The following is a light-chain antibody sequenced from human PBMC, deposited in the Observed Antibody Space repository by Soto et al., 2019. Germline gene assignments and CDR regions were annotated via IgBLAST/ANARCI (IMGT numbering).Light chain of an antibody. J-gene: IGKJ1*01. V-gene: IGKV1-5*01. CDR3: QHYNSYSEA. Sequence: DIQVTQSPSTLSASVGDRVTITCRASQSISTWLAWYQQKPGKVPRLLIYDASTLEGGVPSRFSGSGSGTEFTLTISSLQPDDFATYYCQHYNSYSEAFGQGTKVDNK. CDR1: QSISTW. CDR2: DAS.